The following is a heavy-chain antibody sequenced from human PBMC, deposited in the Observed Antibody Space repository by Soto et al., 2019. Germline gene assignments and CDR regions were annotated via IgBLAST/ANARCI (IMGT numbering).Heavy chain of an antibody. J-gene: IGHJ4*02. D-gene: IGHD2-15*01. V-gene: IGHV3-48*01. Sequence: EVQLVESGGGLVQPGGSLRLSCAASGFTFSSYSMNWVRQAPGKGLEWVSYISSSSSTIYYADSVKGRFTISRDNAKNSLYLQMNSLRAEDTAVYYCAREVVAVTFDCWGQGTLVTVSS. CDR3: AREVVAVTFDC. CDR2: ISSSSSTI. CDR1: GFTFSSYS.